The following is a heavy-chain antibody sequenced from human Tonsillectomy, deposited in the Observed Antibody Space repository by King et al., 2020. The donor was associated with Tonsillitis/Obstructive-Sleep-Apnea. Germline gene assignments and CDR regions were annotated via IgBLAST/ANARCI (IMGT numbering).Heavy chain of an antibody. CDR2: VSAFNGNT. CDR3: ARGITIFDY. D-gene: IGHD3-3*01. J-gene: IGHJ4*02. V-gene: IGHV1-18*01. Sequence: QLVQSGAEVKKPGASLKVSCKPSGYTFTTYGITWVRQAPGQGLEWMGWVSAFNGNTHYAQKLQGRVTMTTDTSTNTAYMDLRSLRSDDTAVYYCARGITIFDYWGQGTLVTVSS. CDR1: GYTFTTYG.